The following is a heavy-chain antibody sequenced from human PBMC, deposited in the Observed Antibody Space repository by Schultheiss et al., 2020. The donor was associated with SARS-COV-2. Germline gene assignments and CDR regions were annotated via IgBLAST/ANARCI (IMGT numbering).Heavy chain of an antibody. J-gene: IGHJ6*02. V-gene: IGHV4-34*01. CDR1: GGSFSGYY. CDR2: INHSGST. D-gene: IGHD6-6*01. Sequence: SETLSLTCAVYGGSFSGYYWSWIRQPPGKGLEWIGEINHSGSTNYNPSLKSRVTISVGTSKNQFSLKLTSVTAADTAVYYCARAVSRSSSSYHYYGMDVWGQGTTVTVSS. CDR3: ARAVSRSSSSYHYYGMDV.